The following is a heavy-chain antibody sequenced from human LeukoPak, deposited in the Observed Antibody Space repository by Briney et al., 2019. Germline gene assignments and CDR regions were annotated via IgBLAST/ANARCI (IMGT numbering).Heavy chain of an antibody. V-gene: IGHV1-69*01. CDR3: ARSPPGLIYMDV. CDR1: GDTFNSYA. J-gene: IGHJ6*03. CDR2: FIPIFGTA. D-gene: IGHD2-8*01. Sequence: SVKVSCKASGDTFNSYAISWVRQAPGQGFEWMGGFIPIFGTANYAQKFQGRVMITADESTSTAYMDLNSLRSEDTAVYYCARSPPGLIYMDVWGKGTTVSVSS.